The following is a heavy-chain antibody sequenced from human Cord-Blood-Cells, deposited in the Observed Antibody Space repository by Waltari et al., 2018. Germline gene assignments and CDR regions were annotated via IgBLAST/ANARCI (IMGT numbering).Heavy chain of an antibody. CDR2: INPILGIA. CDR1: GGTFSSYA. J-gene: IGHJ2*01. Sequence: QVQLVQSGAEVKKPGSSVKVSCKASGGTFSSYAISWVRQAPGQGFEWMGGINPILGIANYAQKFQGGVTITSDESTSTAYMELSSLRSEDTAVYYCARDVGYYYGSGSYWYFDLWGRGTLVTVSS. V-gene: IGHV1-69*04. CDR3: ARDVGYYYGSGSYWYFDL. D-gene: IGHD3-10*01.